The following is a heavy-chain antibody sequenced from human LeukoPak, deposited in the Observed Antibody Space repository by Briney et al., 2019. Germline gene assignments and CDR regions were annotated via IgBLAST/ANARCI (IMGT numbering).Heavy chain of an antibody. CDR1: GFTFSSYG. Sequence: GGSLRLSCAASGFTFSSYGMHWVRQAPGKGLEWVAVISYDGSNKYYADSVKGRFTISRDNSKNTLYLQMNSLRAEDTAVYYCAKDRMLVSTYYYYYMDVWGKGTTVTVSS. CDR2: ISYDGSNK. V-gene: IGHV3-30*18. J-gene: IGHJ6*03. CDR3: AKDRMLVSTYYYYYMDV. D-gene: IGHD2-2*01.